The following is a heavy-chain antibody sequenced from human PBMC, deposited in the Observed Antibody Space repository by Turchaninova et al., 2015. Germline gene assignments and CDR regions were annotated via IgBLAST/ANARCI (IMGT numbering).Heavy chain of an antibody. CDR2: INHSGST. CDR3: ARGRGRLRGFDY. V-gene: IGHV4-34*01. Sequence: QVQLQQWGDGLLKPSETPSLPSAVYGGSFSGYDWSWVRPPPGKGLEWIGEINHSGSTNYNPSLKSRVTISVDTSKNQFSLKLSSVTAADTAVYYCARGRGRLRGFDYWGQGTLVTVSS. CDR1: GGSFSGYD. D-gene: IGHD4-17*01. J-gene: IGHJ4*02.